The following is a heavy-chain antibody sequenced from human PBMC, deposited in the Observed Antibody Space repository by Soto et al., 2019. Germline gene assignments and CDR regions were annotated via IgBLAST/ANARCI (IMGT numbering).Heavy chain of an antibody. Sequence: QVQRVQSGAEVKKPGASVKFSCKASGYTFTIYGISWVRQAPGQGLGWMGRISAYNGNTNYAQKLQERVTMTTDTSTSTAYMELRSLRSDDTAVYYCARVRVGLSESVDPWGQRTLVTVSS. CDR1: GYTFTIYG. V-gene: IGHV1-18*01. J-gene: IGHJ5*02. CDR3: ARVRVGLSESVDP. CDR2: ISAYNGNT. D-gene: IGHD3-10*01.